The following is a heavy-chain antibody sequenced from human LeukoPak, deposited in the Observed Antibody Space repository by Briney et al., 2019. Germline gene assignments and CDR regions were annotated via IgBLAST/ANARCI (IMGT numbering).Heavy chain of an antibody. CDR2: ITVGGTGA. D-gene: IGHD1-26*01. J-gene: IGHJ4*02. Sequence: GGSLRLSCAASGFTFSSSAMSWVRQAPGEGLEWVSSITVGGTGAYYADSVKGRFTISRDNSKNTLSLQMNSLRADDTAVYYCAKWSGSYRFDYWGQGTLVTVSS. CDR1: GFTFSSSA. V-gene: IGHV3-23*01. CDR3: AKWSGSYRFDY.